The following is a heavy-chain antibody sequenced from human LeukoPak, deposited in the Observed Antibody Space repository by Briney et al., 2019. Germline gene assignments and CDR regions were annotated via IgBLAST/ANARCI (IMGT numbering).Heavy chain of an antibody. V-gene: IGHV3-48*01. CDR2: ISSSSSTI. CDR3: AKDQRGGPGYYDSSGLRPD. Sequence: GGSLRLSCAASGFTFSSYSMNWVRQAPGKGLEWVSYISSSSSTIYYADSVKGRFTISRDNAKNSLYLQMNSLRAEDTAVYYCAKDQRGGPGYYDSSGLRPDWGQGTLVTVSS. CDR1: GFTFSSYS. D-gene: IGHD3-22*01. J-gene: IGHJ4*02.